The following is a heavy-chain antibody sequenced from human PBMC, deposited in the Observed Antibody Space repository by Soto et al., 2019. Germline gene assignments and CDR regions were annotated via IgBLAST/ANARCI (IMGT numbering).Heavy chain of an antibody. CDR2: IYSGGST. V-gene: IGHV3-53*01. CDR1: GFTVSSNY. D-gene: IGHD2-15*01. CDR3: TRDAAWSFDY. Sequence: GGSLRLSCAASGFTVSSNYMSWVRQAPGKGLEWVSVIYSGGSTYYADSVKGRFTISRDNSKNTLYLQMNSLRAEDTALYYCTRDAAWSFDYWGQGTLVTVSS. J-gene: IGHJ4*02.